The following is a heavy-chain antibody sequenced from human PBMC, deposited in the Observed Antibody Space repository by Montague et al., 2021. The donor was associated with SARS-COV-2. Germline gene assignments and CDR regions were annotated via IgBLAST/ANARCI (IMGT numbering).Heavy chain of an antibody. J-gene: IGHJ6*02. V-gene: IGHV4-34*01. CDR2: INHSGST. D-gene: IGHD3-10*01. CDR3: ARVRYYGSGTSLGMDV. CDR1: GGSFSGYY. Sequence: SETLSLTCAVYGGSFSGYYWSWIRQPPGKGLEWIGEINHSGSTNYNPSHKSRVTISVDTSKNQFSLKLSSVTAADTAVYYCARVRYYGSGTSLGMDVWGQGTTVTFSS.